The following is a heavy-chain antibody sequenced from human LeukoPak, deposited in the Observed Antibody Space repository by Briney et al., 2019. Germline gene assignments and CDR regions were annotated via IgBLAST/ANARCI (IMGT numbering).Heavy chain of an antibody. D-gene: IGHD1-7*01. V-gene: IGHV3-23*01. J-gene: IGHJ4*02. Sequence: GGSLRLSCAASGFTFSSYSMNWVRQAPGKGLEWVSAIIGTGTSTNYADSVKGRFTISRDNSRNTLYLQMNSLSAEDTAVYYCAKRNYTSDFDYWGQGTLVTVSS. CDR2: IIGTGTST. CDR3: AKRNYTSDFDY. CDR1: GFTFSSYS.